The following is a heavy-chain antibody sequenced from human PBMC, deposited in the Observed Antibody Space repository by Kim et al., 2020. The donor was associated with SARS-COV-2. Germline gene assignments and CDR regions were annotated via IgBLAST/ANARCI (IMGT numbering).Heavy chain of an antibody. V-gene: IGHV1-46*01. CDR1: GYTFTSYY. CDR2: INPSGGST. CDR3: ARDSYYYGSGSYYRGPGDYYYGMDV. Sequence: ASVKVSCKASGYTFTSYYMHWVRQAPGQGLEWMGIINPSGGSTSYAQKFQGRVTMTRDTSTSTVYMELSSLRSEDTAVYYCARDSYYYGSGSYYRGPGDYYYGMDVWGQGTTVTVSS. J-gene: IGHJ6*02. D-gene: IGHD3-10*01.